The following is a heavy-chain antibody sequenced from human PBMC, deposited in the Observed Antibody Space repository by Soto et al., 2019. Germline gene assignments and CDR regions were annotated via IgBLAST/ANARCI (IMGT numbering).Heavy chain of an antibody. CDR2: ISWNSGSI. Sequence: ALRLSCAASGFTFDDYAMHWVRQAPGKGLEWVSGISWNSGSIGYADSVKGRFTISRDNAKNSLYLQMNSLRAEDTALYYCAKDVGQLVPQPLYYYYYGMDVWGQGTTVTVSS. D-gene: IGHD6-6*01. CDR3: AKDVGQLVPQPLYYYYYGMDV. V-gene: IGHV3-9*01. J-gene: IGHJ6*02. CDR1: GFTFDDYA.